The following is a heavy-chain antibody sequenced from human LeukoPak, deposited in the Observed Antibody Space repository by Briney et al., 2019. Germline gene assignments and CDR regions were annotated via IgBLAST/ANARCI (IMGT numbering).Heavy chain of an antibody. CDR2: IIPIFGTA. D-gene: IGHD2-15*01. V-gene: IGHV1-69*01. J-gene: IGHJ4*02. CDR3: ARDRYCSGGSCYSGDY. Sequence: GGSLRLACAASGFTFSSYAISWVGQAPGQGLERMGGIIPIFGTANYAQKFQGRVTITADESTSTAYMELSSLRSEDTAVYYCARDRYCSGGSCYSGDYWGQGTLVTVSS. CDR1: GFTFSSYA.